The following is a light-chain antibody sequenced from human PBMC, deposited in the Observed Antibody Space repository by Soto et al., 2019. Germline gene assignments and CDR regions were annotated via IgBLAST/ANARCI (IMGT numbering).Light chain of an antibody. CDR1: QSVSSSY. CDR3: QQYGSSPPWT. J-gene: IGKJ1*01. V-gene: IGKV3-20*01. CDR2: LAS. Sequence: EIVLTQSPGTLSLSPGERATLSCRASQSVSSSYLAWYQQKPGQAPRLLIYLASSRATGIADRFSGSGSGTDFTLTTSRLEPEDFAVYYCQQYGSSPPWTFGQGTKVDIK.